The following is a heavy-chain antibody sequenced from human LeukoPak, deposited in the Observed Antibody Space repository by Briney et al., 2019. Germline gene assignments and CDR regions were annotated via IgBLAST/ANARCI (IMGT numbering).Heavy chain of an antibody. J-gene: IGHJ6*02. CDR1: GFTFSSYA. CDR3: ARDRKGVYGPCGMDV. Sequence: GGSLRLSCAASGFTFSSYAMHWVRQAPDKGLEWVAVISYDGSNKYYADSVKGRFTISRDNSKNTLYLQMNSLRAEDTAVYYCARDRKGVYGPCGMDVWGQGTTVTVSS. D-gene: IGHD5/OR15-5a*01. V-gene: IGHV3-30*07. CDR2: ISYDGSNK.